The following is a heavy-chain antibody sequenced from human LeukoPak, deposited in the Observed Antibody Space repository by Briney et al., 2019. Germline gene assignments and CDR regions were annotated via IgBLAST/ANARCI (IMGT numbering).Heavy chain of an antibody. J-gene: IGHJ6*03. V-gene: IGHV4-59*13. CDR3: ARSSEGRYYYDSSGYSYYYYYMDV. Sequence: SETLSLTCTVSGGAISSFYWNWIRQPPGKALEWIGCIHYGSTEYTPSLESRVTISVDTSKNQFSLKLTSVTAADTAVYYCARSSEGRYYYDSSGYSYYYYYMDVWGKGTTVTISS. CDR1: GGAISSFY. D-gene: IGHD3-22*01. CDR2: IHYGST.